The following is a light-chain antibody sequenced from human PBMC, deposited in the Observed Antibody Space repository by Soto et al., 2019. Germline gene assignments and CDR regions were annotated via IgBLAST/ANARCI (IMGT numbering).Light chain of an antibody. CDR3: LQYNGYYRT. V-gene: IGKV3-15*01. CDR2: GAS. J-gene: IGKJ1*01. Sequence: EIVLTQSPGTLSLSPGETATLSCRASQSVSTNLAWYQQKPGQTPRLLIYGASTRATGIPARFSGSGSGTEFTLTISSLQSDDFATYYCLQYNGYYRTFGQGTKVDIK. CDR1: QSVSTN.